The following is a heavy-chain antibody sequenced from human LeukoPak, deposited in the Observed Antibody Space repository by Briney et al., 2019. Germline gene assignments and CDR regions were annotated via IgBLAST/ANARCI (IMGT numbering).Heavy chain of an antibody. CDR3: ARDYSTYYDFWSGYYHYYYYMDV. CDR1: GFTFSSYG. Sequence: GGSLRLSCAASGFTFSSYGMHWVRQAPGKGLEWVSSISSSSSYIYYADSVKGRFTISRDNAKNSLYLQMNSLRAEDTAVYYCARDYSTYYDFWSGYYHYYYYMDVWGKGTTVTVSS. J-gene: IGHJ6*03. CDR2: ISSSSSYI. D-gene: IGHD3-3*01. V-gene: IGHV3-21*01.